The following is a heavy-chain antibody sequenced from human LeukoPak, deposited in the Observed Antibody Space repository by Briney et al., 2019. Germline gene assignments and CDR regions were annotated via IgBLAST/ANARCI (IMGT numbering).Heavy chain of an antibody. D-gene: IGHD3-10*01. CDR3: AKGQFHHGSGSYSDY. CDR2: ISSSGGAT. Sequence: PGGSLRLSCAASGFTFSTYVMNWVRQAPGKWLEWVSTISSSGGATLYADSVKGRFTVSRDNSKNTVYVQMNSLRTEDTGIYYCAKGQFHHGSGSYSDYWGQGTLVTVSS. CDR1: GFTFSTYV. J-gene: IGHJ4*02. V-gene: IGHV3-23*01.